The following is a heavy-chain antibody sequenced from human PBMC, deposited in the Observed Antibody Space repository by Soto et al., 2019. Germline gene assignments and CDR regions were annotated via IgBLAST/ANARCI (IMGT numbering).Heavy chain of an antibody. CDR2: IQDSGST. D-gene: IGHD5-18*01. V-gene: IGHV4-59*01. CDR1: GGSISSYY. CDR3: ARVRGYTYGFDPRYYFDY. Sequence: PSETLSLTCTVSGGSISSYYWSWIRQPPGKGLEWIGNIQDSGSTSYNPSLASRVAIEVDTSKNQFSVKLSSVTAADTAVYFCARVRGYTYGFDPRYYFDYWGQGTLVTVSS. J-gene: IGHJ4*02.